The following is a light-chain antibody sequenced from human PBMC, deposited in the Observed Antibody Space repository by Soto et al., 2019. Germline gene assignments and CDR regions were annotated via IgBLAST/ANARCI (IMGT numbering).Light chain of an antibody. CDR2: GAS. V-gene: IGKV3-15*01. CDR1: QSVSSN. J-gene: IGKJ1*01. CDR3: QQYVNSPWT. Sequence: EIVMTQSPATLSVSPGERATLSCRASQSVSSNLAWYQQKPGQAPRLLIYGASTRATGIPARFSGSGSGTDFTLTISRLEPEDFAVYYCQQYVNSPWTFGPGTKVDIK.